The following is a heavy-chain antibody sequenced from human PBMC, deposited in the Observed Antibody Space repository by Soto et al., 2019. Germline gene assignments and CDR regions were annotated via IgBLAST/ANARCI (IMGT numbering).Heavy chain of an antibody. CDR1: GCTFTSYG. CDR3: AREVRFFDRQIDWFDP. CDR2: ISAYNGNT. Sequence: QVQLVQSGAEVKKPGASVKVSCKASGCTFTSYGISWVRQAPGQGLEWMGWISAYNGNTNYAQKRQGRVTMTTDTSTSTAYMELRSLRSDDTAVYYCAREVRFFDRQIDWFDPWGQGTLVNVFS. D-gene: IGHD3-9*01. J-gene: IGHJ5*02. V-gene: IGHV1-18*04.